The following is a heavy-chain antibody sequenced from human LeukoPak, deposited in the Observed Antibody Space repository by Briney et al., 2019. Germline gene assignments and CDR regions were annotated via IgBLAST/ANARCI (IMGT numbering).Heavy chain of an antibody. Sequence: AGGSLRLSCAASGFTFSSYGMHWVRQAPGKGLEWAAFIRYDGSNKYYADSVKGRFTISRDNSKNTLYLQMNSLRAEDTAVYHCAKKTGITGYAFDIWGQGTMVTVSS. CDR3: AKKTGITGYAFDI. CDR2: IRYDGSNK. CDR1: GFTFSSYG. J-gene: IGHJ3*02. V-gene: IGHV3-30*02. D-gene: IGHD1/OR15-1a*01.